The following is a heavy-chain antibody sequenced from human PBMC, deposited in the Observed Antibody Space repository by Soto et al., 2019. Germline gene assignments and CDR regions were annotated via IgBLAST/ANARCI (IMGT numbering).Heavy chain of an antibody. CDR3: ARDFLGQQLVPENSYFQH. CDR1: GYTFTSYA. Sequence: ASVKVSCKASGYTFTSYAMHWVRQAPGQRLEWMGWINAGNGNTKYSQKFQGRVTITRGTSASTAYMELSSLRSEDTAVYYCARDFLGQQLVPENSYFQHWGQGTLVTVSS. V-gene: IGHV1-3*01. D-gene: IGHD6-13*01. J-gene: IGHJ1*01. CDR2: INAGNGNT.